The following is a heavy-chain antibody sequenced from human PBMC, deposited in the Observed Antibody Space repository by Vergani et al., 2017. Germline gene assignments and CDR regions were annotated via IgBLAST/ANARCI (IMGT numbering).Heavy chain of an antibody. D-gene: IGHD6-19*01. V-gene: IGHV4-39*01. Sequence: QLQLQESGPGLVKPSETLSLTCTVSGGSISSSSYYWGWIRQPPGKGLEWIGSIYYSGSTYYNPSLKIRVTISVDTSKNQFSLNLSSVTAADTAVYYCARHVRDPGIAVAGSEVDYWGQGTLVTVSS. CDR3: ARHVRDPGIAVAGSEVDY. CDR1: GGSISSSSYY. CDR2: IYYSGST. J-gene: IGHJ4*02.